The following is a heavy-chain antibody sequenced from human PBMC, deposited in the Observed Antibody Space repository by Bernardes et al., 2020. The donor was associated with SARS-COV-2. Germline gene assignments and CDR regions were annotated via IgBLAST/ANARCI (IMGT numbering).Heavy chain of an antibody. V-gene: IGHV1-2*04. J-gene: IGHJ6*02. Sequence: SVKVSFKASGYTFTGYYMHWVRQAPGQGLEWMGWINPNSGGTNYAQKFQGWVTMTRDTSISTAYMELSRLRSDDTAVYYCARAGGNYRLYYYGMDVWGQGTTVTGS. CDR3: ARAGGNYRLYYYGMDV. D-gene: IGHD3-16*02. CDR2: INPNSGGT. CDR1: GYTFTGYY.